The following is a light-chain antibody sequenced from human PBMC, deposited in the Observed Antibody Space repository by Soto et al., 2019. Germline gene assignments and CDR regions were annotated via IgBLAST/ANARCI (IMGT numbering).Light chain of an antibody. CDR1: NSNIGNNA. Sequence: QSVLTQPPSVSEAPRQRVTISCSGSNSNIGNNAVNWYQQLPGKAPKLLIYYDDVLPSGVSDRFSGSRSGTSASLANSGLQSEDEADYYCAAWDDSLNGVVFGGGTKLTVL. CDR2: YDD. J-gene: IGLJ2*01. V-gene: IGLV1-36*01. CDR3: AAWDDSLNGVV.